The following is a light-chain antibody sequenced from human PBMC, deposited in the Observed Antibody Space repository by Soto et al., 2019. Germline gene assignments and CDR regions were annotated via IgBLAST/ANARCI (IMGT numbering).Light chain of an antibody. CDR2: KAS. CDR1: QSISSW. V-gene: IGKV1-5*03. J-gene: IGKJ1*01. CDR3: QEYNSYPRT. Sequence: DIRMFKSPSTLSASVGDKVTSTCRASQSISSWLAWYQQKPGKAPKLLIYKASSLESGVPSRFSGSGSGTEFTLTISSLQPDEFATYYCQEYNSYPRTFGQRTKA.